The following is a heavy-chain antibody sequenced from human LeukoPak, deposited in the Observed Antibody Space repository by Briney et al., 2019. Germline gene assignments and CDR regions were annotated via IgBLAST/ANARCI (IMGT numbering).Heavy chain of an antibody. J-gene: IGHJ6*03. CDR3: ARGLALGHYYQFLDV. V-gene: IGHV5-51*01. Sequence: GESLKISCKGSGYKFASNWIAWVRQRPEKGLEWMGIMYPGDSDARYSPSFQGQVIMSADKSISTAYLELTSLKASDTAMYYCARGLALGHYYQFLDVWGEGTTVTISS. D-gene: IGHD1-26*01. CDR1: GYKFASNW. CDR2: MYPGDSDA.